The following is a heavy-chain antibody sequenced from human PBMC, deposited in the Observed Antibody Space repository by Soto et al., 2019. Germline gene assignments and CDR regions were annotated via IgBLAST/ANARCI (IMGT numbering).Heavy chain of an antibody. CDR3: ARVFSQWSGQVLVTAFDY. CDR2: ISSSGSTI. J-gene: IGHJ4*02. V-gene: IGHV3-11*01. CDR1: GFTFSDYY. Sequence: QVQLVESGGGLVKPGGSLRLSCAASGFTFSDYYMSWIRQAPGKGLEWVSYISSSGSTIYYADSVKGRFTISRDNAKNSLYLQMNSLRAEDTDVYYCARVFSQWSGQVLVTAFDYWGQGTLVTVSS. D-gene: IGHD3-9*01.